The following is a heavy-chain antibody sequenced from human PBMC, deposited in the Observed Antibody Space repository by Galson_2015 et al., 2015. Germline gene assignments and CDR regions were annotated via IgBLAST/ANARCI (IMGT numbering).Heavy chain of an antibody. CDR1: GGSIRGGDYY. Sequence: TLSLTCSVSGGSIRGGDYYWTWIRQHPGKGLEWIGYIYYSGSTFYNPSLRSRVTISADTSKNQFSLRLNSVPAADTAMYYCARDALRYGDYFDSWGPGTLVTVSS. V-gene: IGHV4-31*03. J-gene: IGHJ4*02. CDR2: IYYSGST. D-gene: IGHD5-18*01. CDR3: ARDALRYGDYFDS.